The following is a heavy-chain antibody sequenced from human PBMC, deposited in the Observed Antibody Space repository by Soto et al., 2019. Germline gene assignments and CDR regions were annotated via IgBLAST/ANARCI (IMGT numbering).Heavy chain of an antibody. D-gene: IGHD5-12*01. CDR2: IYYSGST. CDR3: AREVRGWLQGVRGGMDV. Sequence: SETLSLTCTVSGGSVSSGSYYWSWIRQPPGKGLEWIGYIYYSGSTNYNPSLKSRVTISVDTSKNQFSLKLSSVTAADTAVYYCAREVRGWLQGVRGGMDVCGTGTNVTVYS. J-gene: IGHJ6*04. V-gene: IGHV4-61*01. CDR1: GGSVSSGSYY.